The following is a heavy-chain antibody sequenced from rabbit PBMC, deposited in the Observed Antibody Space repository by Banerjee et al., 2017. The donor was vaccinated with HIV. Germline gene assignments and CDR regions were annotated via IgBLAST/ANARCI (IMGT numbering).Heavy chain of an antibody. Sequence: QEQLEESGGDLVKPEGSLTLTCKASGFDFSSSYWICWVRQAPGKGLEWIACIDVTSTGSTYYASWAKGRFTISRTSSTTVALQMTSLTAADTATYFCARDLAGVIGWNFNLWGPGTLVTVS. V-gene: IGHV1S45*01. J-gene: IGHJ4*01. CDR1: GFDFSSSYW. CDR2: IDVTSTGST. D-gene: IGHD4-1*01. CDR3: ARDLAGVIGWNFNL.